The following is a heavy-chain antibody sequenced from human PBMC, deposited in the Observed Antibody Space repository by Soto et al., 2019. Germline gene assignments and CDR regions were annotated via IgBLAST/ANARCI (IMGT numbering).Heavy chain of an antibody. Sequence: EVQRVESGGDLVQPGRSLRLSCTTSGFTFGDYAVSWLRQAPGKGLEWVSLIRSKASGGTAEYAASVKGRLTISRDDSKSLPYLQMNLLKTEDTAVYYCSRDLLGVRAFDIGGQGTMVTVSS. J-gene: IGHJ3*02. CDR3: SRDLLGVRAFDI. CDR2: IRSKASGGTA. V-gene: IGHV3-49*03. CDR1: GFTFGDYA. D-gene: IGHD3-16*01.